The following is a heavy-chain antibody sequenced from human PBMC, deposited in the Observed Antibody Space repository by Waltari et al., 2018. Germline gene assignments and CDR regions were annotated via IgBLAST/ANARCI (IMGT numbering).Heavy chain of an antibody. D-gene: IGHD3-9*01. CDR3: ARDLDILTGGLMDV. V-gene: IGHV3-30-3*01. CDR1: GFTFSSYA. J-gene: IGHJ6*02. CDR2: ISNDGSNK. Sequence: QVQLVESGGGVVQPGRSLRLSCAASGFTFSSYAMHWVRQAPGKGLEWVAVISNDGSNKYYADSVKGRFTISRDNSKNTLYLQMNSLRAEDTAVYYCARDLDILTGGLMDVWGQGTTVTVSS.